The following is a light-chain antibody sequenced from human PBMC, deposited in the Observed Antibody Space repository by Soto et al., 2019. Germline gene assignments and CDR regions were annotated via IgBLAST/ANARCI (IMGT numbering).Light chain of an antibody. V-gene: IGKV4-1*01. CDR2: WAS. CDR1: QSVLYSSNNKNY. CDR3: QQYYSHPPT. J-gene: IGKJ4*01. Sequence: DIVMTQSPDSLAVSLGERATINCKSSQSVLYSSNNKNYLAWYQQKPGQPPKLLIYWASTRESGVPDRFSGSGSGTDFTLTISSLQAEDVAVYYCQQYYSHPPTFGGGTKVEIK.